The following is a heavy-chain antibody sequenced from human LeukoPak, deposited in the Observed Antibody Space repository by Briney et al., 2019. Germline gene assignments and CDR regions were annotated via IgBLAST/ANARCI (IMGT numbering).Heavy chain of an antibody. CDR2: TFYRSKWYN. V-gene: IGHV6-1*01. J-gene: IGHJ2*01. Sequence: SQTLSLTCGISGDSVSSNSAAWNWIRQSPSRGLEWLGRTFYRSKWYNDYAISVKSRIIIKPDTSKNQFSLRLNSVTPEDTAVYYCARARRLGTPHFDLWGRGTLVTVSS. D-gene: IGHD7-27*01. CDR3: ARARRLGTPHFDL. CDR1: GDSVSSNSAA.